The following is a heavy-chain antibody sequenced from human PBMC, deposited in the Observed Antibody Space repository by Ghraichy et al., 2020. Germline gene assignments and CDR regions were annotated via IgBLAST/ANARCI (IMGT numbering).Heavy chain of an antibody. CDR1: GFTVSSNY. D-gene: IGHD3-10*01. Sequence: GESLRLSCAASGFTVSSNYMSWVRQAPGKGLEWVSVIYSGGSTYYADSVKGRFTISRDNSKNTLYLQMNSLRVEDTAVYYCARGLVTKHYYGSGSRKRFDWFDPWGQGTLVTVSS. V-gene: IGHV3-53*01. CDR2: IYSGGST. CDR3: ARGLVTKHYYGSGSRKRFDWFDP. J-gene: IGHJ5*02.